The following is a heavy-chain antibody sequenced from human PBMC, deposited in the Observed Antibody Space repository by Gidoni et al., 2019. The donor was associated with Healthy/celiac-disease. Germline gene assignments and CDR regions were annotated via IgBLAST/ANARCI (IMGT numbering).Heavy chain of an antibody. Sequence: EVQLVESGGGLVKPGGSLRLSCSASGCTFSNAWMSWVRQATGKGLEWVGRIKSKTDGGTTAYAAPVKGRFTISRDDSKNTLYLQMNSLKTEDTAVYYCTTDAYSSSSGFDYWGQGTLVTVSS. D-gene: IGHD6-6*01. CDR1: GCTFSNAW. CDR3: TTDAYSSSSGFDY. V-gene: IGHV3-15*01. CDR2: IKSKTDGGTT. J-gene: IGHJ4*02.